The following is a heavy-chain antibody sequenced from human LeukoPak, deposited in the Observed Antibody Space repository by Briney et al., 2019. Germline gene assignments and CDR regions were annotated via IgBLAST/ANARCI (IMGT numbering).Heavy chain of an antibody. CDR3: AKDSIGDSSGSDAFDI. D-gene: IGHD3-22*01. CDR1: GFTFSSYG. CDR2: IRYDGSNK. Sequence: GGSLRLSCAASGFTFSSYGMHWVRQAPGKGLEWVAFIRYDGSNKYYADSVKGRFTISRDNSKNTLYLQMNSLRAEDTAVYYCAKDSIGDSSGSDAFDIWGQGTMVTVSS. J-gene: IGHJ3*02. V-gene: IGHV3-30*02.